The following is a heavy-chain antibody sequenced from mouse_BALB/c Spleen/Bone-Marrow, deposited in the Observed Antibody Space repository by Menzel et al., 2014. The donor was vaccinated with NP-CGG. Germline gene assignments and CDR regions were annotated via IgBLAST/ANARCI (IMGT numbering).Heavy chain of an antibody. D-gene: IGHD3-1*01. V-gene: IGHV1S137*01. Sequence: VKLVESGAELVRPGVSVKISCKGSGYTFTDFAIHWVKQSHTKSLEWIGVISPYYVDGGYNQKFKGKATMTIDRSSSTAYMELARPTSEDSAIYYCARGGASGLYYYAVDYWGQGTSVTVSS. CDR3: ARGGASGLYYYAVDY. J-gene: IGHJ4*01. CDR2: ISPYYVDG. CDR1: GYTFTDFA.